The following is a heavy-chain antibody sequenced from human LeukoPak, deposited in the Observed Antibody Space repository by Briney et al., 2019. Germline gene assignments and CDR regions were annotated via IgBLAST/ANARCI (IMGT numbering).Heavy chain of an antibody. Sequence: PGGSLRLSCAASGFTFSSYGMHWVRQAPGKGLEWVAVISYDGSNKYYADSVKGRFTISRDNSKNTLYLQMNSLRAEDTAVYYCAKDFYSSGWSPSYGMDVWGQGTTVTVSS. V-gene: IGHV3-30*18. CDR3: AKDFYSSGWSPSYGMDV. D-gene: IGHD6-19*01. CDR1: GFTFSSYG. CDR2: ISYDGSNK. J-gene: IGHJ6*02.